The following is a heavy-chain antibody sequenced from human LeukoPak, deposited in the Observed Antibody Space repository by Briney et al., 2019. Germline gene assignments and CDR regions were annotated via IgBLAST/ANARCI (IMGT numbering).Heavy chain of an antibody. J-gene: IGHJ4*02. D-gene: IGHD3-10*01. CDR2: ISGSGGST. Sequence: GGTLRLSCAASGFTFSSYGMSWVRQVPGKGPEWVSAISGSGGSTYYADSVKGRFTISRGNSKNTLYLQMNSLRAEDTAVYYCAKKGDYYGSGRQFDYWGQGTLVTVSS. V-gene: IGHV3-23*01. CDR1: GFTFSSYG. CDR3: AKKGDYYGSGRQFDY.